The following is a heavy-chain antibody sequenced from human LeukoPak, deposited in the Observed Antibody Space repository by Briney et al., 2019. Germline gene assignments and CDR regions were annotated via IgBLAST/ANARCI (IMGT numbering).Heavy chain of an antibody. CDR1: GFTFSSYA. V-gene: IGHV3-23*01. Sequence: PGGSLRLSCAASGFTFSSYAMSWVRQAPGKGLEWVSGISGSGGSTYYADSVKGRFTISRDNSKNTLYVQMNSLRAEDTAVYYCAKHSGPYYYDSSGYSFDYWGQGTLVTVSS. CDR3: AKHSGPYYYDSSGYSFDY. CDR2: ISGSGGST. D-gene: IGHD3-22*01. J-gene: IGHJ4*02.